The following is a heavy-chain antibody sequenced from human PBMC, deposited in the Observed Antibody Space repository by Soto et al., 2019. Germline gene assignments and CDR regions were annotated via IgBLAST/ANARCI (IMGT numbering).Heavy chain of an antibody. CDR2: ISGSGGST. D-gene: IGHD3-22*01. Sequence: GGSLRLSCAASGFTFSSYAMSRVRQAPGKGLEWVSAISGSGGSTYYADSVKGRFTISRDNSKNTLYLQMNSLRAEDTAVYYCAKDPVDYDYYDSSGYLYYFDYWGQGTLVTVSS. V-gene: IGHV3-23*01. CDR3: AKDPVDYDYYDSSGYLYYFDY. CDR1: GFTFSSYA. J-gene: IGHJ4*02.